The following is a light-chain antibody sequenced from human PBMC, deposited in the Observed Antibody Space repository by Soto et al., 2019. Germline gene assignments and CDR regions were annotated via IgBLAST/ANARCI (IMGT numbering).Light chain of an antibody. Sequence: DIQMTQSPSTLSASVGDSVTVTCRASQSISTYLAWYQQKPGRAPKLLIYDSSSLESGVPSRFSGSGSGTDFTLTISGLQPDDFATYYCQQYHTFSIAFGQGTRLEIK. CDR1: QSISTY. CDR3: QQYHTFSIA. V-gene: IGKV1-5*01. J-gene: IGKJ5*01. CDR2: DSS.